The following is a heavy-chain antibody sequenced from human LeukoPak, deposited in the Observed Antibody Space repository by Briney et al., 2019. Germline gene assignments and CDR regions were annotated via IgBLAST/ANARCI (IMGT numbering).Heavy chain of an antibody. J-gene: IGHJ3*02. D-gene: IGHD2-2*01. Sequence: SVKVSCKASGGTFSSYAISWVRQAPGQGLEWMGGIIPIFGTANYAQKFQGRVTITADGSTSTAYMELSSLRSEDTAVYYCARDPGGYCSSTSCYAASGDAFDIWGQGTMVTVSS. V-gene: IGHV1-69*01. CDR1: GGTFSSYA. CDR3: ARDPGGYCSSTSCYAASGDAFDI. CDR2: IIPIFGTA.